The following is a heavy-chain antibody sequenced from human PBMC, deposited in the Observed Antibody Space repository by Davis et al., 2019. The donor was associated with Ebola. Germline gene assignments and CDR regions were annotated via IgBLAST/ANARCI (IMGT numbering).Heavy chain of an antibody. Sequence: KFQGRVTITRDTSASTAYMELSSLRSEDTAVYYCARGYCSRSSCLYYFDYWGQGTLVTVSS. D-gene: IGHD2-2*01. CDR3: ARGYCSRSSCLYYFDY. V-gene: IGHV1-3*01. J-gene: IGHJ4*02.